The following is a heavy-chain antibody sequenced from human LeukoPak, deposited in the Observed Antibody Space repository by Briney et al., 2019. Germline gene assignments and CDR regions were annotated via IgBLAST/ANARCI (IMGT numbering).Heavy chain of an antibody. CDR1: GGSISSGGYY. CDR2: IYYSGST. CDR3: ARALPATYYDFWSGRNWFDP. Sequence: TPSETLSLTCTVSGGSISSGGYYWSWIRQHPGKGLEWIGYIYYSGSTYYNPSLKSRVTISVDTPKNQFSLKLSSVTAADTAVYYCARALPATYYDFWSGRNWFDPWGQGTLVTVSS. V-gene: IGHV4-31*03. D-gene: IGHD3-3*01. J-gene: IGHJ5*02.